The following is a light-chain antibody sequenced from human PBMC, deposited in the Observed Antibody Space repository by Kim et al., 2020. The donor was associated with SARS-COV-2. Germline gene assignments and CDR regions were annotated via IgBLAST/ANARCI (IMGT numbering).Light chain of an antibody. J-gene: IGLJ2*01. V-gene: IGLV7-43*01. CDR2: SIK. Sequence: PGGAVTITCASSTGAVTSGDYPNWFQQKPGQAPMALIYSIKNRHSWTPARFSGSLLGGKAALTLSGAQPEDEAEYYCLLYYDGAQVFGGGTQLTVL. CDR1: TGAVTSGDY. CDR3: LLYYDGAQV.